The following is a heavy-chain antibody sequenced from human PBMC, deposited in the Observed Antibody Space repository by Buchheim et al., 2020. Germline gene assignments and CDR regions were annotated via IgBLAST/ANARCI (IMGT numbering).Heavy chain of an antibody. D-gene: IGHD3-9*01. Sequence: EVQLLESGGGLVQPGGSLRLSCAASGFTFSSYAMSWVRQAPGKGLEWVSAISGSGGSTYYADSVKGRFTVSRDNSKNALYLQMNSLRAEDTSVYYCAKDLSSVLTGYYRDPYMDVWGKGTT. CDR2: ISGSGGST. CDR1: GFTFSSYA. CDR3: AKDLSSVLTGYYRDPYMDV. V-gene: IGHV3-23*01. J-gene: IGHJ6*03.